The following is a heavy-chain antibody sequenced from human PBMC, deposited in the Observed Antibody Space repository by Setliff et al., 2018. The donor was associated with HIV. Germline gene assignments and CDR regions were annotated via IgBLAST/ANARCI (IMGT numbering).Heavy chain of an antibody. J-gene: IGHJ6*03. Sequence: KPGGSLRLSCKASGIASSRYTMNWVRHAPGKGLEWVSSISSTSIYTYYADSVKGRFTISRDNAKDSLYLQMNSLRAEETAVYYCARGMNYDYMDVWGKGTTVTVSS. CDR2: ISSTSIYT. D-gene: IGHD2-8*01. V-gene: IGHV3-21*01. CDR3: ARGMNYDYMDV. CDR1: GIASSRYT.